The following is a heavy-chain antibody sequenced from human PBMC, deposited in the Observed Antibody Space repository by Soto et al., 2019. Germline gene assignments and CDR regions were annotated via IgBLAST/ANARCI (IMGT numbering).Heavy chain of an antibody. CDR3: ARDPSRESSTSCTGDPHYYYYGMDV. CDR2: IYSCGST. CDR1: GFTVSSNY. V-gene: IGHV3-66*03. Sequence: GGSLRLSCAASGFTVSSNYMSWVRQAPGKGLEWVSVIYSCGSTYYADSVKGRFTISRDNSKNTLYLQMNSLRAEDTAVYYCARDPSRESSTSCTGDPHYYYYGMDVWGQGTTVTVSS. J-gene: IGHJ6*02. D-gene: IGHD2-2*01.